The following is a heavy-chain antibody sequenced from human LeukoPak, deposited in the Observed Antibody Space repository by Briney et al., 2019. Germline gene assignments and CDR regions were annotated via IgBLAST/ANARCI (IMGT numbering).Heavy chain of an antibody. CDR3: AREGTYYDSSGYYVS. Sequence: GGSLRLSCAASGFTFSHHWMHWVRQAPGKGLVWVSHISSDESSTTYADSVKGRFTLSRDNSNNTLSLEMSSLRAEDTAVYYCAREGTYYDSSGYYVSWGQGTLVTVSS. V-gene: IGHV3-74*01. CDR2: ISSDESST. J-gene: IGHJ5*02. CDR1: GFTFSHHW. D-gene: IGHD3-22*01.